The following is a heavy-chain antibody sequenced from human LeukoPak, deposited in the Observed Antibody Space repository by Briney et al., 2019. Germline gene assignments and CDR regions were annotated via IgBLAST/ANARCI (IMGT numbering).Heavy chain of an antibody. CDR2: IRYDGSSK. V-gene: IGHV3-30*02. J-gene: IGHJ6*02. CDR1: GFTFSSYG. D-gene: IGHD3-10*01. Sequence: GGSLRLSCAASGFTFSSYGMQWVRQAPGKGLEWVAFIRYDGSSKHYADSVKGRFTISRDNSKNTLYLQMNSLRAEDTAVYYCAKGGRLLWFDTGVWGQGTTVTVSS. CDR3: AKGGRLLWFDTGV.